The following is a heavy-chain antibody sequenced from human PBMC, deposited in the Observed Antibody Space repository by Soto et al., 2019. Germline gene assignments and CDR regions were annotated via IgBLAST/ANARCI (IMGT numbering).Heavy chain of an antibody. J-gene: IGHJ3*01. CDR3: ARARWYDAFDV. V-gene: IGHV4-38-2*01. D-gene: IGHD2-15*01. CDR1: GFFISSGNY. CDR2: IFHVGNT. Sequence: SETLSLTCAVSGFFISSGNYWGWIRKPPGKGLEWIGSIFHVGNTYYNPSLKSRVTISVDMSKNQFSLKLSSVTAADTVVYYCARARWYDAFDVWGQGTVVTVS.